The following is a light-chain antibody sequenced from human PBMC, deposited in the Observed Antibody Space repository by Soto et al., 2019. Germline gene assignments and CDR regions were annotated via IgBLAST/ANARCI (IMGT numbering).Light chain of an antibody. CDR2: EVS. J-gene: IGLJ1*01. CDR3: SSYTSSSTLYV. CDR1: SSDVGSYNL. V-gene: IGLV2-14*02. Sequence: QSALTQPASVSGSPGQSITISCTGTSSDVGSYNLVSWYQQHPGKAPKVIIYEVSNRPSGVSNRFSGSKSGNTASLTISGLQAEDEADYYCSSYTSSSTLYVFGTGTKLTVL.